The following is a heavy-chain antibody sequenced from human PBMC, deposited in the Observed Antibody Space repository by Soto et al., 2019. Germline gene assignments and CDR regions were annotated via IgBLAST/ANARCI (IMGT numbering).Heavy chain of an antibody. CDR3: ARAIAAAGKNAFDS. CDR2: IYYNGNT. J-gene: IGHJ3*02. D-gene: IGHD6-13*01. CDR1: GGSISNHY. V-gene: IGHV4-59*11. Sequence: SETLSLTCTVSGGSISNHYWSWIRQPPGKGLEWIGYIYYNGNTNYNPPLKSRVTMSVDTSKNQISLKLSSVTAADTAVYYCARAIAAAGKNAFDSWGQGTMVTVSS.